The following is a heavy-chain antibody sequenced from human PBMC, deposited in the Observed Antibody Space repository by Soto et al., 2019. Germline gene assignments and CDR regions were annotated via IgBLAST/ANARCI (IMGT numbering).Heavy chain of an antibody. CDR3: ARGGASSKWFDP. Sequence: SETLSLTCTVSGGSISSDASIWSWIRQLPGKGPEWIAFISYSGTTSYNPSLRSRVTISADTSKSQFSLNLSSVTAADTAVYYCARGGASSKWFDPWGQGILVTSPQ. V-gene: IGHV4-31*03. CDR1: GGSISSDASI. D-gene: IGHD2-15*01. CDR2: ISYSGTT. J-gene: IGHJ5*02.